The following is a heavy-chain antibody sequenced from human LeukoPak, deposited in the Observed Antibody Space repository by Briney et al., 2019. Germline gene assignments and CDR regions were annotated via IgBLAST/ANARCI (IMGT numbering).Heavy chain of an antibody. CDR3: ARHFLEWIRASCLIWFLH. D-gene: IGHD3-3*01. V-gene: IGHV4-59*11. Sequence: PSETLSLTCTVSGGSISSHFWTWIRQPPGKGLEWIGDIHYSGSTNYNPSLKSRVSISVDTSKNQFSLKLSSVTAADTAVYYCARHFLEWIRASCLIWFLHWRQGTLV. J-gene: IGHJ5*02. CDR2: IHYSGST. CDR1: GGSISSHF.